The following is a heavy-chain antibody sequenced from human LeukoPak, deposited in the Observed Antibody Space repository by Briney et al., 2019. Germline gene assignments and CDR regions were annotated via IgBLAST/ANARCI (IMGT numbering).Heavy chain of an antibody. Sequence: GGSLRLSCAASGFTFSSYAMSWVRQAPGKGLEWVSVIYSGGSTYYADSVKGRFTISRDNSKNTLYLQMNSLRAEDTAVYYCARIGYSGYDYSPRSAFDIWGQGTMVTVSS. D-gene: IGHD5-12*01. J-gene: IGHJ3*02. CDR3: ARIGYSGYDYSPRSAFDI. CDR1: GFTFSSYA. CDR2: IYSGGST. V-gene: IGHV3-23*03.